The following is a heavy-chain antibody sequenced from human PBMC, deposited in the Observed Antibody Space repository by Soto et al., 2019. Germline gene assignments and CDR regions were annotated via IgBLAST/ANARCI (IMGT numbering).Heavy chain of an antibody. D-gene: IGHD2-2*01. CDR2: VHFSGSL. J-gene: IGHJ1*01. Sequence: QVQLQESGPGLVKPSETLSLTCSVSDDSLSSNNYYWSWIRQPPGRGLEWIGFVHFSGSLHYHASLKSRATISVDTSRRQISLRLTSLTTADTAVYFCGRGGDAHKMGRHWGQGTLVTVSS. CDR1: DDSLSSNNYY. CDR3: GRGGDAHKMGRH. V-gene: IGHV4-61*01.